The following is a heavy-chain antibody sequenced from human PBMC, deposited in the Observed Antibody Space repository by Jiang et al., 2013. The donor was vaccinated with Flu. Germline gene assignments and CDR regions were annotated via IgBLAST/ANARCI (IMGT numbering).Heavy chain of an antibody. J-gene: IGHJ6*01. CDR1: GGSFSTYG. CDR3: ARDHLGNCSHGICAYYGLDV. V-gene: IGHV1-69*04. Sequence: SGAEVKEPGSSVKVSCKASGGSFSTYGVSWVRQAPGQGLEWMGRIVPVFVMTNYAQNFQGRVTISVDKSTSTAFMELNSLKSEDTAVYYCARDHLGNCSHGICAYYGLDVVGHEGPRSPSP. D-gene: IGHD2-8*01. CDR2: IVPVFVMT.